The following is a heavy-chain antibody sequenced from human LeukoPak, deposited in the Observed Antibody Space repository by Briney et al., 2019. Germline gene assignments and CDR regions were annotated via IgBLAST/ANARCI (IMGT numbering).Heavy chain of an antibody. CDR3: ARDGQYYDSSGYYS. CDR1: GFTFSSYG. Sequence: GGSLRLSCAASGFTFSSYGMHWVRQAPGKGLEWVAFIRYDGSNKYYADSVKGRFTISRDNSKNTLYLQMNSLRAEDTAVYYCARDGQYYDSSGYYSWGQGTLVTVSS. CDR2: IRYDGSNK. J-gene: IGHJ4*02. V-gene: IGHV3-30*02. D-gene: IGHD3-22*01.